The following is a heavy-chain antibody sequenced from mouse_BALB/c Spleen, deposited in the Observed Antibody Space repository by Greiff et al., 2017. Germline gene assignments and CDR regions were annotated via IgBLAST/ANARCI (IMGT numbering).Heavy chain of an antibody. CDR2: INSNGGST. J-gene: IGHJ3*01. V-gene: IGHV5-6-3*01. CDR1: GFTFSSYG. Sequence: VQLQQSGGGLVQPGGSLKLSCAASGFTFSSYGMSWVRQTPDKRLELVATINSNGGSTYYPDSVKGRFTISRDNAKNTLYLQMSSLKSEDTAMYYCARDDGFAYWGQGTLVTVSA. CDR3: ARDDGFAY.